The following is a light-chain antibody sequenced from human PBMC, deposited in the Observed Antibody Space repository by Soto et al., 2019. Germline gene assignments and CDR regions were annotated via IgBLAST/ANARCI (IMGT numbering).Light chain of an antibody. Sequence: EIVLTQSPGTLSLSPGERATPSCRASQSVSSSYLAWYQQKPGQAPRLLIYGASSRATGIPDRFSGSGSGTDFTLTISRLEPEDFAVYYCQQYGSSHFGGGTKVEIK. J-gene: IGKJ4*01. CDR1: QSVSSSY. V-gene: IGKV3-20*01. CDR3: QQYGSSH. CDR2: GAS.